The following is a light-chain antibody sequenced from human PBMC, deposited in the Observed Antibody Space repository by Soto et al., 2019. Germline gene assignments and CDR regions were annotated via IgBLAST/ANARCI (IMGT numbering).Light chain of an antibody. CDR3: QRYGSSRPLT. Sequence: EFVLTQSPDTLSLSPGERATLSCRASQSITSNFLAWYQHRPGQAPRLLIYDASFRGAGIPDRFSGGGSGTDFTLTISRLEPEDFAVYYCQRYGSSRPLTFGRGTKVEI. V-gene: IGKV3-20*01. CDR1: QSITSNF. J-gene: IGKJ4*01. CDR2: DAS.